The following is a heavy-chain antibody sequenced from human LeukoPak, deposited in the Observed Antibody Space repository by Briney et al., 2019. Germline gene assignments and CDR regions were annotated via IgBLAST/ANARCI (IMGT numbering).Heavy chain of an antibody. CDR1: GGSFSGYY. Sequence: PSETLSLTCAVYGGSFSGYYWSWLRQPPGKGLEWIGEINHSGSTNYNPSLKSRVTISVDTSKNQFSLKLSSVTAADTAVYYCAGSSGYYYYYYGMDVWGQGTTVTVSS. J-gene: IGHJ6*02. D-gene: IGHD3-22*01. CDR2: INHSGST. CDR3: AGSSGYYYYYYGMDV. V-gene: IGHV4-34*01.